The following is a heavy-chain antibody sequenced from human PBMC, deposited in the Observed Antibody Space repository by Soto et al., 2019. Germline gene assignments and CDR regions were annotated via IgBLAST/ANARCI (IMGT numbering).Heavy chain of an antibody. CDR2: IYYSGST. CDR1: GDSISSGGYY. D-gene: IGHD5-12*01. V-gene: IGHV4-31*03. Sequence: QVQLQESGPGLVKPSQTLPLTCTVSGDSISSGGYYWTWIRQHPGKGLEWIGYIYYSGSTFYNPSLKTRMSISVDTSKNQFSLMLHSVTAADTAVYYCARDGGYSDDFNWFDPWGQGILVTVSS. J-gene: IGHJ5*02. CDR3: ARDGGYSDDFNWFDP.